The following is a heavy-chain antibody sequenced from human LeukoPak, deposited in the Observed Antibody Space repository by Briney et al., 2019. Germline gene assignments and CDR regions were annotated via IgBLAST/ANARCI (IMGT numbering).Heavy chain of an antibody. CDR3: AKDGRGLWFGESDY. D-gene: IGHD3-10*01. Sequence: ETLSLTCTVSGGSVSSGSYYWSWVRQAPGKGLEWVSAISGSGGSTYYADSVKGRFTISRDNSKNTLYLQMNSLRAEDTAVYYCAKDGRGLWFGESDYWGQGTLVTVTS. V-gene: IGHV3-23*01. CDR1: GGSVSSGSYY. CDR2: ISGSGGST. J-gene: IGHJ4*02.